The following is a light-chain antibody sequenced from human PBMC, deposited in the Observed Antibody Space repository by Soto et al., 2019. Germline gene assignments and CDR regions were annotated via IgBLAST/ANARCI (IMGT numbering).Light chain of an antibody. V-gene: IGKV1-9*01. J-gene: IGKJ4*01. CDR1: QGIDSY. CDR3: QQLHSYTLT. Sequence: DIQLTQSPSFLSASVGDRVTITCRASQGIDSYLAWYQQKPGKAPNVLIYGASTLQSGVPSRFSGSGSGTEFTLRISSLQPEDFATYYCQQLHSYTLTFGGGTKVDIK. CDR2: GAS.